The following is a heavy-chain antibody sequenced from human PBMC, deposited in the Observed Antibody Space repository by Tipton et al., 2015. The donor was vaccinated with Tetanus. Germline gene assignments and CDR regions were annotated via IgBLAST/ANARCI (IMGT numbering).Heavy chain of an antibody. V-gene: IGHV4-31*03. CDR1: GGSISSGGYY. Sequence: TLSLTCTVSGGSISSGGYYWSWIRQHPGKGLEWIGDIYYSGSTYYSPSLKSRVTISVDTSKNQYSLKVNSVTAADTAVYYCARYQARGARGWNYFDYWGQGTLVTVSS. D-gene: IGHD1-26*01. J-gene: IGHJ4*02. CDR3: ARYQARGARGWNYFDY. CDR2: IYYSGST.